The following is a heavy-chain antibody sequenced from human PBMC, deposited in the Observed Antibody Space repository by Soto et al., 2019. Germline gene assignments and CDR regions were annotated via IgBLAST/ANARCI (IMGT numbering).Heavy chain of an antibody. D-gene: IGHD4-17*01. CDR3: AKESRTTVPYYYYGMDV. J-gene: IGHJ6*02. CDR1: GFTFSSYA. V-gene: IGHV3-23*01. Sequence: EVQLLESGGGLVQPGGSLRLSCAASGFTFSSYAMSWARKPQGKGREWASAISGSGGSTYYADSVKGRFTISRDNSKNTLYLQMNSLRAEDTAVYYCAKESRTTVPYYYYGMDVWGQGTTVTVSS. CDR2: ISGSGGST.